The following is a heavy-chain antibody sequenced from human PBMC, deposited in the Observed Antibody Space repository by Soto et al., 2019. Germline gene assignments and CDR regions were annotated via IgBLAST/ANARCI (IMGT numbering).Heavy chain of an antibody. CDR2: IYYSGST. V-gene: IGHV4-39*01. CDR3: ARQFRLLWFGELFGWFDP. D-gene: IGHD3-10*01. CDR1: GGSISSSSYY. Sequence: SETLSLTCTVSGGSISSSSYYWGWIRQPPGKGLEWIGSIYYSGSTYYNPSLKSRVTISVDTSKNQFSLKLSSVTAADTAVYYCARQFRLLWFGELFGWFDPWGQGTLVTVSS. J-gene: IGHJ5*02.